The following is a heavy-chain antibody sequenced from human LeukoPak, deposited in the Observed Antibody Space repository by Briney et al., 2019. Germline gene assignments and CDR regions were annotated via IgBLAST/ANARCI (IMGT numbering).Heavy chain of an antibody. CDR1: GGSISSGDYY. D-gene: IGHD3-10*01. V-gene: IGHV4-31*03. Sequence: SETLSLTCTVSGGSISSGDYYWSWIRHHPGKGLEWIGYIYYSGSTSYNPSLESRVSISVDTSKSQFSLKLSYVTAADTAVYFCARGIIALVRGTAYFDYWGQGTLVTVSS. J-gene: IGHJ4*02. CDR3: ARGIIALVRGTAYFDY. CDR2: IYYSGST.